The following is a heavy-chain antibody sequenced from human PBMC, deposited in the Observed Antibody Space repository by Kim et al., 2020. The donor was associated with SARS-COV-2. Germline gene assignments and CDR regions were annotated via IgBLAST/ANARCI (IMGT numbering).Heavy chain of an antibody. CDR3: ARVVGISTIFGVVIETYFDY. Sequence: SETLSLTWTVSGGSISSGGYYWSWIRQHPGKGLEWIGYIYYSGSTYYNPSLKSRVTISVDTSKNQFSLKLSSVTAADTAVYYCARVVGISTIFGVVIETYFDYWGQGTLVTVSS. D-gene: IGHD3-3*01. J-gene: IGHJ4*02. V-gene: IGHV4-31*02. CDR1: GGSISSGGYY. CDR2: IYYSGST.